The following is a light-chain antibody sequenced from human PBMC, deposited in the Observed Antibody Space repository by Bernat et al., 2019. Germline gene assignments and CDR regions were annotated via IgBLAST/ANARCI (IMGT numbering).Light chain of an antibody. Sequence: QSVLTQPPSVSATPGQRVTISCSGSSSNIGSDTINWYHQVPGTAPKLLIYSTNRRPSGVPDRFSGSKSGTSASLAISGLQSEDEGDYYCVSWDSSLKGYVFGTGTKVTVL. CDR1: SSNIGSDT. V-gene: IGLV1-44*01. J-gene: IGLJ1*01. CDR3: VSWDSSLKGYV. CDR2: STN.